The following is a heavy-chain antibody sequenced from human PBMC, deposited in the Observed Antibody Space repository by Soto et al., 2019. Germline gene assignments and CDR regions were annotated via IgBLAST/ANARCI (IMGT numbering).Heavy chain of an antibody. Sequence: SQTLALPCGISGDSVSNNRAACNFIRQSPSRGLEWLGRTYYRSKWFNNYALSVKGRITINPDTSKNQFSLQLNSVTPEDTAVYYCAREGRLAASIFHNWFDPWGQGTLVTVSS. V-gene: IGHV6-1*01. J-gene: IGHJ5*02. CDR2: TYYRSKWFN. D-gene: IGHD3-3*02. CDR1: GDSVSNNRAA. CDR3: AREGRLAASIFHNWFDP.